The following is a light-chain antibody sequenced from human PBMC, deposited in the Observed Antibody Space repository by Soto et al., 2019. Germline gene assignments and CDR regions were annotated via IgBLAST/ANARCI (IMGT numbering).Light chain of an antibody. J-gene: IGLJ1*01. CDR3: SSYTTSRLYV. Sequence: QSALTQPASVSGSPGQSITISCTGTSSDVGGYNYVSWYQQHPGKAPNLMIYEVSNRPSGVSNRFSGSKSGNTASLTISGLQAEDEADYYCSSYTTSRLYVFGTGTKLTVL. CDR2: EVS. CDR1: SSDVGGYNY. V-gene: IGLV2-14*01.